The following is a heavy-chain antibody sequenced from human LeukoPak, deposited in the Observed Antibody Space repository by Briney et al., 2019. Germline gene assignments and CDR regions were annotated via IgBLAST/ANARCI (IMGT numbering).Heavy chain of an antibody. CDR3: ARLWSTDCSGGTCPHQPNY. V-gene: IGHV4-39*01. J-gene: IGHJ4*02. D-gene: IGHD2-15*01. CDR2: IYYHENT. CDR1: GGSISSSSDY. Sequence: SETLSLTCTVSGGSISSSSDYWGWIRQAPGKGLEWIGSIYYHENTYYNSSLKSRVTISADKSKNQSSLKLSSVTAADTAVYYCARLWSTDCSGGTCPHQPNYWGQGTLVTVSS.